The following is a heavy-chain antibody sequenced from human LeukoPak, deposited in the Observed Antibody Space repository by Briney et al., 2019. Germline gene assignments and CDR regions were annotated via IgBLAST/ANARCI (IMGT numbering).Heavy chain of an antibody. CDR2: IYSGGST. D-gene: IGHD2-15*01. Sequence: GGSLRLSCAASGFSVSGDYMSWVRQAPGKGLEWVSVIYSGGSTYYADSVKGRFTISRDNSKNTLYLEMNSLRAEDTAVYYCARGITQWSPTYYFDYWGQGTLVTVSS. CDR1: GFSVSGDY. CDR3: ARGITQWSPTYYFDY. V-gene: IGHV3-53*01. J-gene: IGHJ4*02.